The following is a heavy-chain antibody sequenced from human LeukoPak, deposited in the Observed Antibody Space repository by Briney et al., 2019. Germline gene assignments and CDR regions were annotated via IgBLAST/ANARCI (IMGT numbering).Heavy chain of an antibody. CDR1: GGSISSYY. J-gene: IGHJ5*02. D-gene: IGHD2-2*01. CDR2: IYTSGST. Sequence: PSETLSLTCTVSGGSISSYYWSWIRQPAGKGLERIGRIYTSGSTNYNPSLKSRVTMPVDTSKNQFSLKLSSVTAADTAVYYCARDWFPAARRREFDPWGQGTLVTVSS. V-gene: IGHV4-4*07. CDR3: ARDWFPAARRREFDP.